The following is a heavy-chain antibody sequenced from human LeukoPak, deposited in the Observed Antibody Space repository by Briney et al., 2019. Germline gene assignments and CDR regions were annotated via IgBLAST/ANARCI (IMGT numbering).Heavy chain of an antibody. J-gene: IGHJ5*02. D-gene: IGHD3-3*01. CDR3: ARHGKYYDFWSGYKEWFDP. V-gene: IGHV4-39*01. CDR2: IYYSGST. CDR1: GGSISSSSYY. Sequence: SETLSLTCTVSGGSISSSSYYWGWVRQPPGKGLEWIGSIYYSGSTYYNPSLKSRVTISVDTSKNQFSLKLSSVTAADTAVYYCARHGKYYDFWSGYKEWFDPWGQGTLVTVSS.